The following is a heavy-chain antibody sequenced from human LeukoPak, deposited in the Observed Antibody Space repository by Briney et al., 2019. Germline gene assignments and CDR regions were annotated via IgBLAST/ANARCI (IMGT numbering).Heavy chain of an antibody. D-gene: IGHD3-16*02. CDR2: IYYSGST. CDR3: ARARTSIRIMITFGGVIDRFDP. Sequence: PSQTLSLTCTVSGGSIRSGGNYWSWIRQHPGKGLEWIGYIYYSGSTYYNPSLKSRVTISVDTSKNQFSLKLSSVTAADTAVYYCARARTSIRIMITFGGVIDRFDPWGQGTLVTVSS. CDR1: GGSIRSGGNY. V-gene: IGHV4-31*03. J-gene: IGHJ5*02.